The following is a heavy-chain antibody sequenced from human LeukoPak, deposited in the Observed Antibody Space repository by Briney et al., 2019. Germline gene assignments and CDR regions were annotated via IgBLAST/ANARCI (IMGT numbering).Heavy chain of an antibody. CDR3: AKEDGDYPFDY. J-gene: IGHJ4*02. V-gene: IGHV3-30*18. CDR2: ISYDGSNK. Sequence: GGSLRLSCAASGFTFSSYGMHLVRQAPGKGLEWVAVISYDGSNKYYADSVKGRFTISRDNSKNTLYLQMNSLRAEDTAVYYCAKEDGDYPFDYWGQGTLVTVSS. CDR1: GFTFSSYG. D-gene: IGHD4-17*01.